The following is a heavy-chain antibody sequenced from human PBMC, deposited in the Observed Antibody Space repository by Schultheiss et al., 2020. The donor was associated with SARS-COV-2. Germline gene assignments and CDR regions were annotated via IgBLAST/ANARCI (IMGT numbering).Heavy chain of an antibody. CDR1: GFTFSSYA. CDR3: AREPVILAGTFDY. V-gene: IGHV3-30-3*01. CDR2: ISYDGSNK. D-gene: IGHD6-19*01. J-gene: IGHJ4*02. Sequence: GESLKISCAASGFTFSSYAMHWVRQAPGKGLEWVAVISYDGSNKYYADSVKGRFTISRDNAKNSLYLQMNSLRAEDTAVYYCAREPVILAGTFDYWGQGTLVTVSS.